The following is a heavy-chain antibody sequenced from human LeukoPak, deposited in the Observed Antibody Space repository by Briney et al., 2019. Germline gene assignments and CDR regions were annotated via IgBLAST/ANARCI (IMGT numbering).Heavy chain of an antibody. D-gene: IGHD3-10*01. J-gene: IGHJ4*02. V-gene: IGHV1-69*04. CDR3: ARAVVVARGLMAYFDY. CDR2: IIPIPGMA. Sequence: GASVKVSCKASGGTFSFYAINWVRQAPGQGLEWMGRIIPIPGMANYAQKFQGRVTITADSSTSTAYMEVSSLRSDDTAVYYCARAVVVARGLMAYFDYWGQGTLVTVSS. CDR1: GGTFSFYA.